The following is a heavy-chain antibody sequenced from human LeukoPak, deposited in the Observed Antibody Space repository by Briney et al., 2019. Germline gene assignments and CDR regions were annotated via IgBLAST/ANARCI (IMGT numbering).Heavy chain of an antibody. CDR3: ARDGVGRVPEMSAPDF. V-gene: IGHV3-48*03. D-gene: IGHD3-16*01. Sequence: GGSLRLSCAASGFTFSSYEMNWVRQAPGKGLEWVSYISSSGSTIYYADCVKGRFTISRDNAKNSLFLQMNSLRAEDTAVYYCARDGVGRVPEMSAPDFWGQGTLVTVSS. CDR1: GFTFSSYE. J-gene: IGHJ4*02. CDR2: ISSSGSTI.